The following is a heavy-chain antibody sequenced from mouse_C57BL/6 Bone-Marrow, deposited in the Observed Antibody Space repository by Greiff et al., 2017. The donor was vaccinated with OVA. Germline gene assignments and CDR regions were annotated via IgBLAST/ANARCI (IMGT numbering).Heavy chain of an antibody. D-gene: IGHD6-1*01. CDR2: IDPSASYT. V-gene: IGHV1-50*01. Sequence: QVQLQQPGAELVKPGASVKLSCKASGYTFTSYWMQWVKQRPGQGLEWIGEIDPSASYTNYNQKFKGKATLTVDTSSSTAYMQLSSLSSEDSAVYYCARRGSLGYWGQGTTLTVSS. J-gene: IGHJ2*01. CDR3: ARRGSLGY. CDR1: GYTFTSYW.